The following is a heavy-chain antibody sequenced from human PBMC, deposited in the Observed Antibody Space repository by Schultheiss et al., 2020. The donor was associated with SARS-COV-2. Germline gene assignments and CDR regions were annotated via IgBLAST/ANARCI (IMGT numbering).Heavy chain of an antibody. CDR1: GGSFSGYY. V-gene: IGHV4-34*01. CDR2: FNHSGST. CDR3: ARGHCSSTSCYIGKVVDY. D-gene: IGHD2-2*02. Sequence: SETLSLTCAVYGGSFSGYYWSWIRQPPGKGLEWIGEFNHSGSTNYNPSLKSRVTISVDTSKNQFSLKLSSVTAADTAVYYCARGHCSSTSCYIGKVVDYWGQGTLVTVSS. J-gene: IGHJ4*02.